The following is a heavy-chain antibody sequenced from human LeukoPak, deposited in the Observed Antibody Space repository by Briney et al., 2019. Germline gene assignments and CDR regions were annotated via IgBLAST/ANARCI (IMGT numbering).Heavy chain of an antibody. CDR2: ISYDGSNK. J-gene: IGHJ4*02. V-gene: IGHV3-30*18. CDR3: AKDEGYYDSSGYPH. CDR1: GFTFSSYG. D-gene: IGHD3-22*01. Sequence: GGSLRLSCAASGFTFSSYGMHWVRQAPGKGLGWGAVISYDGSNKYYADSVKGRFTISRDNSKNTLYLQMNSLRAEDTAVYYCAKDEGYYDSSGYPHWGQGTLVTVSS.